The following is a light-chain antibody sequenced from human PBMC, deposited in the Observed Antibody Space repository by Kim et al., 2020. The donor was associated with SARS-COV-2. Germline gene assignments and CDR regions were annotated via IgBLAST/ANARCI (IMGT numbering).Light chain of an antibody. CDR2: KDS. CDR1: ALPKQH. CDR3: QSADSSGTYV. J-gene: IGLJ1*01. V-gene: IGLV3-25*03. Sequence: VAPGSTARITCVGDALPKQHASWYQQKSGQAPCLVIYKDSGRPSGIPERFSGSSSGTTVTLTISGVQAEDDADYYCQSADSSGTYVFGSGTKVTVL.